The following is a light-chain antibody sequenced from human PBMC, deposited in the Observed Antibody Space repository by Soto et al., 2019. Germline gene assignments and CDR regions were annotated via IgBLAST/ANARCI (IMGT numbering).Light chain of an antibody. J-gene: IGKJ5*01. Sequence: EFVLTQSPGTLSLLPGQRATLSWRASQLVSGDTLAWFQQRPGKAPKLVIYGASNRAAGIPARFSGSGSGTDFTLTVSRLQPEDFATYYCQQYHWAPDTFGQGTRLEIK. CDR2: GAS. CDR3: QQYHWAPDT. CDR1: QLVSGDT. V-gene: IGKV3-20*01.